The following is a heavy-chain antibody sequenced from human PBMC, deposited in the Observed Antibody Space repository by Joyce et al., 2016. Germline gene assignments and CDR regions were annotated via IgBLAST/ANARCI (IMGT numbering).Heavy chain of an antibody. V-gene: IGHV3-21*01. J-gene: IGHJ4*02. CDR1: GFTFSNYN. Sequence: EVHLVESVGGLVKPGGSLRLSCAASGFTFSNYNMNWVRQAAGKGLECVSSINSGTTYKYYADSVQGRFTISRDNAKNSLYLQMNSLRAEDTAVYYCARDLGYFDYWGQGTLVTVSS. CDR3: ARDLGYFDY. CDR2: INSGTTYK.